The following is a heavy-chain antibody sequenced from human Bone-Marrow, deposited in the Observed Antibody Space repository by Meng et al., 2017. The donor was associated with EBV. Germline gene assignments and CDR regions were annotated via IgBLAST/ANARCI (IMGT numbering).Heavy chain of an antibody. CDR1: GGSVSSGSYY. D-gene: IGHD6-19*01. V-gene: IGHV4-61*01. CDR3: ARATSGWVEIYY. Sequence: VHLPESGPGLVKPSETLSLPCTVSGGSVSSGSYYWSWIRQPPGKGLEWIGYIYYSGSTNYNPSLKRRVTISVDTSKNHFSLKLSSVTAADTAVYYCARATSGWVEIYYWGQGTLVTVSS. CDR2: IYYSGST. J-gene: IGHJ4*02.